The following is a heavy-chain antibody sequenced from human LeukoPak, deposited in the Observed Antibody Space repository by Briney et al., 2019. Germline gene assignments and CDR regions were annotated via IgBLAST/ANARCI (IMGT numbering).Heavy chain of an antibody. CDR3: AKYRGLGDSYDS. V-gene: IGHV3-23*01. J-gene: IGHJ4*02. Sequence: HPGGSLRLSCAASGFTFSGSAMTWVRQAPGKGLEWVSSISDNGDSTYYADSVKGRFTISRDNSRDTLYVQMHSLRAEDAAVYYCAKYRGLGDSYDSWGQGTLVTVSS. D-gene: IGHD3-10*01. CDR1: GFTFSGSA. CDR2: ISDNGDST.